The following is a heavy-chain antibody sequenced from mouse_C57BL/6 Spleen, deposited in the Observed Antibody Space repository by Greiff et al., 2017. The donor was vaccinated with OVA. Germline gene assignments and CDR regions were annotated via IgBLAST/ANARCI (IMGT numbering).Heavy chain of an antibody. V-gene: IGHV1-52*01. CDR3: ARLRPHAMDY. CDR1: GYTFTSYW. D-gene: IGHD3-2*02. Sequence: QVQLQQSGAELVRPGSSVKLSCKASGYTFTSYWMHWVKQRPIQGLEWIGNIDPSDSETHYNQKFKDKATLTVDKSSSTAYMQLSSLTSEDSAVYYCARLRPHAMDYWGQGTSVTVSS. J-gene: IGHJ4*01. CDR2: IDPSDSET.